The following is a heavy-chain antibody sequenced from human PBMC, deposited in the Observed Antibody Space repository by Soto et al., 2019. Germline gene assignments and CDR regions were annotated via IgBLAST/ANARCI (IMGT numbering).Heavy chain of an antibody. CDR1: GFTFSDYY. V-gene: IGHV3-11*01. CDR3: ARGATIFGVVTNFDH. Sequence: GRSLRLSCAASGFTFSDYYMSWIRQAPGKGLEWVSYISSSGSTIYYADSVKGRFTISRDNAKNSLYLQMNSLRAEDTAVYYCARGATIFGVVTNFDHWGQGTLVTVSS. CDR2: ISSSGSTI. J-gene: IGHJ4*02. D-gene: IGHD3-3*01.